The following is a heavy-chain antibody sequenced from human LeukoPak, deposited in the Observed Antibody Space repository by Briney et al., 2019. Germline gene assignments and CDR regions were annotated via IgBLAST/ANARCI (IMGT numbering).Heavy chain of an antibody. CDR2: ISGSSYYI. CDR3: ARDPDYDILTGYLDY. J-gene: IGHJ4*02. Sequence: GGSLRLSCAASGFTFSSYSMNWVRQAPGKGLEWVSSISGSSYYIYYADSVKGRFTISRDNAKNSLYLQMNSLRAEDAAVYYCARDPDYDILTGYLDYWGQGTLVTVSS. V-gene: IGHV3-21*01. D-gene: IGHD3-9*01. CDR1: GFTFSSYS.